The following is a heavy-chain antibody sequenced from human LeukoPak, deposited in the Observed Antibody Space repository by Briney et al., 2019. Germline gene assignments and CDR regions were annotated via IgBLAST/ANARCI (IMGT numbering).Heavy chain of an antibody. CDR2: MNPNSGNT. CDR1: GYTFTSCD. CDR3: AREMAGYCSGGSC. Sequence: ASVKVSCKASGYTFTSCDINWVRQATGQGPEWMGWMNPNSGNTGYAQKFQGRVTMTRNTSISTAYMELSSLRSEDTAVYYCAREMAGYCSGGSCWGQGTLVTVSS. V-gene: IGHV1-8*01. D-gene: IGHD2-15*01. J-gene: IGHJ4*02.